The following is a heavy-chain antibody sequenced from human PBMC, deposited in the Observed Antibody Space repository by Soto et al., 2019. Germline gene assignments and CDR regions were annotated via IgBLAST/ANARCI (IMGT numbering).Heavy chain of an antibody. Sequence: ASVKVSCKASGYTFTSYDINWVRQATGQGLEWMGWMNPNSGNTGYAQKFQGRVTMTRNTSISTAYMELSSLRSEDTAVYYCARDALRTYQPDYGESPGDYWGQGTLVTVSS. V-gene: IGHV1-8*01. D-gene: IGHD4-17*01. CDR2: MNPNSGNT. CDR1: GYTFTSYD. CDR3: ARDALRTYQPDYGESPGDY. J-gene: IGHJ4*02.